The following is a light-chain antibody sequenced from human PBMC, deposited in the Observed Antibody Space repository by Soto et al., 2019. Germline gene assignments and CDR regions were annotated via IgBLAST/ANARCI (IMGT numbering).Light chain of an antibody. Sequence: SYELTQPSSVSVSPGQTARITCPGDVLAKRYTRWFQQKPGQAPVLVIYKDSERPSGIPERFSGSSSGTTVTLTISGAQVEDEADYYCYCAADNNPSVFGTGTKVTVL. CDR2: KDS. CDR3: YCAADNNPSV. CDR1: VLAKRY. V-gene: IGLV3-27*01. J-gene: IGLJ1*01.